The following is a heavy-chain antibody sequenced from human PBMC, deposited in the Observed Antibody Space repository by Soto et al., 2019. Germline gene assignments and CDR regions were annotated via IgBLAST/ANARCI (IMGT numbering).Heavy chain of an antibody. CDR2: IKSKTDGGTT. V-gene: IGHV3-15*01. Sequence: WWSLRLSSSASVFTFSNAWMSWFRQAPGKGLEWVGRIKSKTDGGTTDYAAPVKGRFTISRDDSKNTLYLQMNSLKTEDTAVYYCTTAYGMDVWGQGTTVTVSS. CDR1: VFTFSNAW. CDR3: TTAYGMDV. J-gene: IGHJ6*02.